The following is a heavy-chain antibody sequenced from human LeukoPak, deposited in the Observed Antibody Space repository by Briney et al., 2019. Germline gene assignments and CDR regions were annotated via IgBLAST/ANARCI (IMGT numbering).Heavy chain of an antibody. CDR3: ARVLAPQGGQWFGELLPAYYFDY. D-gene: IGHD3-10*01. Sequence: SETLSLTCAVYGGSFSGYYWSWIRQPPGKGLEWIGSIYYSGSTYYNPSLKSRVTISVDTSKNQFSLKLSSVTAADTAVYYCARVLAPQGGQWFGELLPAYYFDYWGQGTLVTVSS. CDR2: IYYSGST. CDR1: GGSFSGYY. J-gene: IGHJ4*02. V-gene: IGHV4-34*01.